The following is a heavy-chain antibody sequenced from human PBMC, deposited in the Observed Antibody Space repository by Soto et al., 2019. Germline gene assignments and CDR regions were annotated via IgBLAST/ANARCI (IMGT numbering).Heavy chain of an antibody. CDR1: GFTFSSYW. V-gene: IGHV3-74*01. J-gene: IGHJ4*01. CDR3: ERDNWNSY. D-gene: IGHD1-7*01. Sequence: GGSLRLSCAASGFTFSSYWMHWVRQAPGKGLMWVSRIHNDGSTTRYADSVKGRFTISRDNAKNTLYLQMSSLRVEDTAVYYCERDNWNSYWGKGTLVTVPS. CDR2: IHNDGSTT.